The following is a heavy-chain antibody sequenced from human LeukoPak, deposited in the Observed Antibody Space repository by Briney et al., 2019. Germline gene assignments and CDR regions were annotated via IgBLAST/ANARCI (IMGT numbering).Heavy chain of an antibody. J-gene: IGHJ4*02. CDR1: GGSLSSGDYY. D-gene: IGHD3-22*01. CDR3: ARDPMPYYYDSSGYSNYRD. Sequence: SQTLSLTCTVSGGSLSSGDYYWSWIRQPPGKGLEWIGYIYYSGSTYYNPSLKSRVTISVDTSKNQFSLKLSSVTAADTAVYYCARDPMPYYYDSSGYSNYRDWGQGTLVTVSS. CDR2: IYYSGST. V-gene: IGHV4-30-4*01.